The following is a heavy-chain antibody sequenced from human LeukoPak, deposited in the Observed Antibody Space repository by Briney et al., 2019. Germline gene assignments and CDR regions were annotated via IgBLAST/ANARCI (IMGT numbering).Heavy chain of an antibody. CDR1: GYTFTSYG. CDR3: ARVGSSSWHSNWFDP. D-gene: IGHD6-13*01. V-gene: IGHV1-18*01. Sequence: ASVKVSCKASGYTFTSYGISWVRQAPGQGLEWMGWTSAYNGNTNYAQKLQGRVTMTTDTSTSTAYMELRSLRSDDTAVYYCARVGSSSWHSNWFDPWGQGTLVTVSS. CDR2: TSAYNGNT. J-gene: IGHJ5*02.